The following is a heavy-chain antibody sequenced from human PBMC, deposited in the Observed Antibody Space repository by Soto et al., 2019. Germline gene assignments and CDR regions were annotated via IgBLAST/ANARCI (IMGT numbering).Heavy chain of an antibody. CDR2: SRNKDHSYST. CDR3: VRGHWSFDY. D-gene: IGHD2-8*02. CDR1: GFTLSDHY. J-gene: IGHJ4*02. Sequence: PGGSLRLSCAASGFTLSDHYMAWVRQAPGKGLEWVARSRNKDHSYSTEYAASVKGRFTISRDDSQNSLYLLMTSLKAEDTAVYYCVRGHWSFDYWGQGTVVTVSS. V-gene: IGHV3-72*01.